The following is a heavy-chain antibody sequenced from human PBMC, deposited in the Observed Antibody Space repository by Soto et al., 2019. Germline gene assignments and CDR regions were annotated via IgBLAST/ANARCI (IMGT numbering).Heavy chain of an antibody. V-gene: IGHV4-30-4*01. CDR2: IYYSGST. CDR1: GGSISSGDYY. J-gene: IGHJ6*02. Sequence: SETLSLTCTVSGGSISSGDYYWSWIRQPPGKGLEWIGYIYYSGSTYYNPSLKSRVTISVDTSKNQFSLKLSSVTAADTAVYYCARDHFITYYDILTGFQNPYYYYGMDVWGQGTTVTVSS. CDR3: ARDHFITYYDILTGFQNPYYYYGMDV. D-gene: IGHD3-9*01.